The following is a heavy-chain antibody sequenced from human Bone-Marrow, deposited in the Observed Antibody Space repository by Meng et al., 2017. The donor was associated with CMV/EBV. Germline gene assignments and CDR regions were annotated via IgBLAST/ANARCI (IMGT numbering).Heavy chain of an antibody. CDR2: ISGSGGST. V-gene: IGHV3-23*01. CDR1: GFTFSSYA. CDR3: AKDGTYYDFWSGYTYYYYYYGMDV. J-gene: IGHJ6*02. Sequence: LSLTCAASGFTFSSYAMSWVRQAPGKGLEWVSAISGSGGSTYYADSVKGRFTISRDNSKNTLYLQMNSLRAEDTAVYYCAKDGTYYDFWSGYTYYYYYYGMDVWGQGTTVTVSS. D-gene: IGHD3-3*01.